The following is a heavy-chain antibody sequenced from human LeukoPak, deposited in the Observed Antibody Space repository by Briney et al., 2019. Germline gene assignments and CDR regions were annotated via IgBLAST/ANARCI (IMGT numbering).Heavy chain of an antibody. Sequence: ASVKVSCKASGYTFTSYGIGWVRQAPGQGLEWMGWISAYNGNTNYAQKLQGRVTMTTDTSTSTAYMELRSLRSDDTAVYYCARDTIFGVVNPQALDYWGQGTLVTVSS. CDR3: ARDTIFGVVNPQALDY. CDR2: ISAYNGNT. D-gene: IGHD3-3*01. V-gene: IGHV1-18*01. J-gene: IGHJ4*02. CDR1: GYTFTSYG.